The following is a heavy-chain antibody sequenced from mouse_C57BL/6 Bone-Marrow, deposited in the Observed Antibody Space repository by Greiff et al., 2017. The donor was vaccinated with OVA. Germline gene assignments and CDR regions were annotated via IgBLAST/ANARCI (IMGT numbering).Heavy chain of an antibody. Sequence: SGAELARPGASVKLSCKASGYTFTSYGISWVKQRTGQGLEWIGEIYPRSGNTYYNEKFKGKATLTADKSSSTAYMELRSLTSEDSAVYFCARRLRLRFAYWGQGTLVTVSA. J-gene: IGHJ3*01. CDR3: ARRLRLRFAY. CDR1: GYTFTSYG. D-gene: IGHD2-4*01. CDR2: IYPRSGNT. V-gene: IGHV1-81*01.